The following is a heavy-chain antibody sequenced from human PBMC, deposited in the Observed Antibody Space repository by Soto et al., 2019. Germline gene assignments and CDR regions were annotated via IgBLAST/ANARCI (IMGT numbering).Heavy chain of an antibody. CDR3: ARAPRGNYGYPSYFDY. CDR2: INYSVST. CDR1: GDSISSNNYY. D-gene: IGHD3-10*01. Sequence: SETLSLTCTVSGDSISSNNYYWGWIRQPPGKGLEWIGGINYSVSTNYNPSLKSRVTISVDTSKNQFSLKLSSVTAADTAVYYCARAPRGNYGYPSYFDYWGQGTLVTVSS. V-gene: IGHV4-39*07. J-gene: IGHJ4*02.